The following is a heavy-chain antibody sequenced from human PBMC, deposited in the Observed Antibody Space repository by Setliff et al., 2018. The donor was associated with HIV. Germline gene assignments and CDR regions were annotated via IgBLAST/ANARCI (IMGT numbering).Heavy chain of an antibody. D-gene: IGHD4-4*01. J-gene: IGHJ4*02. CDR2: IIPIFGTA. CDR1: GGPFSSYA. V-gene: IGHV1-69*13. Sequence: GASVKVSCKASGGPFSSYAISWVRQAPGQGLEWMGGIIPIFGTANYAQKFQGRVTITADESTSTAYMELSSLRSEDTAVYYCAPIDPFPHDYSNSSFDYWGQGTLVTVSS. CDR3: APIDPFPHDYSNSSFDY.